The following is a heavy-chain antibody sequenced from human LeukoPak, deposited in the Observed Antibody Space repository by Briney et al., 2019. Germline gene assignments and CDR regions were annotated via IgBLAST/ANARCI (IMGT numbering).Heavy chain of an antibody. V-gene: IGHV3-9*01. CDR2: ISWNSGSI. Sequence: GGSLRLSCAASGFTFDDYAMQWVRQAPGKGLEWVSGISWNSGSIGYADSVKGRFTISRDNAKNSLYLQMNSLRAEDTALYYCAKADITIFGVVNLYYFDYWGQGTLVTVSS. CDR1: GFTFDDYA. CDR3: AKADITIFGVVNLYYFDY. J-gene: IGHJ4*02. D-gene: IGHD3-3*01.